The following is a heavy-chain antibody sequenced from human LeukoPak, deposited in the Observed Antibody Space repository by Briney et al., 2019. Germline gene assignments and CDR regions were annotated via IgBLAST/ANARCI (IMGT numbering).Heavy chain of an antibody. Sequence: ASVKVSCKASGYTFTSYGISWVRQAPGQGLEWMGWISAYNGNTSYAQKLQGRVTMTTDTSTSTAYMELRSLRSDDTAVYYCARDGEHSSGWPLFDYWGQRTLVTVSS. CDR3: ARDGEHSSGWPLFDY. CDR1: GYTFTSYG. D-gene: IGHD6-19*01. V-gene: IGHV1-18*04. CDR2: ISAYNGNT. J-gene: IGHJ4*02.